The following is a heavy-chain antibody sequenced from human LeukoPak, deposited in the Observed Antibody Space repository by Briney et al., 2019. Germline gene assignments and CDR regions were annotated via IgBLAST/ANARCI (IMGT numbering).Heavy chain of an antibody. Sequence: ASMKFSCKASGYTFTGYYMHWVRQAPGQGLEWMGWINPNSGGTNYAQKFQGRVTMTRDTSISTAYMELSRLRSDDTAVYYCARDQAVGSVYYGMDVWGQGTTVTVSS. CDR3: ARDQAVGSVYYGMDV. J-gene: IGHJ6*02. D-gene: IGHD6-19*01. CDR2: INPNSGGT. CDR1: GYTFTGYY. V-gene: IGHV1-2*02.